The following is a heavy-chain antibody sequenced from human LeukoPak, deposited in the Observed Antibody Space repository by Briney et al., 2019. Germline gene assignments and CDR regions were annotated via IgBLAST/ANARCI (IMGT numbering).Heavy chain of an antibody. V-gene: IGHV1-8*01. CDR2: MNPNSGNT. J-gene: IGHJ4*02. CDR3: ARGYYGSGNFID. D-gene: IGHD3-10*01. Sequence: ASVKVSCKASGYTFTSYDINWVRQATGQGLEWMGWMNPNSGNTGYAQKFQGRVTMTRNTSISTAYVELSSLRSEDTAVYYCARGYYGSGNFIDWGQGTLVTVSS. CDR1: GYTFTSYD.